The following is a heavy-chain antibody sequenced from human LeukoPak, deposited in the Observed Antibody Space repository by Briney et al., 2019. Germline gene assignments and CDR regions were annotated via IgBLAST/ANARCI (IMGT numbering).Heavy chain of an antibody. CDR1: GFTFSSYG. Sequence: GGSLRLSCAASGFTFSSYGMHWVRQAPGKGLEWVAFIRYDGSNKYYADSVKGRFTISRDNSKNTLYLQMNSLRAEDAAVYYCASLPFGLLHGIDYWGQGTLVTVSS. CDR2: IRYDGSNK. D-gene: IGHD2-15*01. CDR3: ASLPFGLLHGIDY. V-gene: IGHV3-30*02. J-gene: IGHJ4*02.